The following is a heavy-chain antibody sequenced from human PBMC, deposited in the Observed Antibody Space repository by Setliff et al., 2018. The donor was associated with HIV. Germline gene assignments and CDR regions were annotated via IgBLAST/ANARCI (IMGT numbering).Heavy chain of an antibody. CDR2: ISYDGSDI. CDR1: GFSFNNYV. CDR3: ARAFGYYDFWSGYSGDEFDI. D-gene: IGHD3-3*01. J-gene: IGHJ3*02. Sequence: PVGSLRLSCAASGFSFNNYVMHWVRHAPGKGLEWVAVISYDGSDIYYADSVKGRFTISRENSKNTLYLQMNSLRPEDTAVYYCARAFGYYDFWSGYSGDEFDIWGQGTTVTVSS. V-gene: IGHV3-30*04.